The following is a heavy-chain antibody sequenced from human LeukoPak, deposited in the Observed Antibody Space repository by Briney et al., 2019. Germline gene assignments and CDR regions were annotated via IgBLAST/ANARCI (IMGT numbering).Heavy chain of an antibody. D-gene: IGHD5-24*01. CDR1: GFTVSSNY. Sequence: PGGSLRLSCAASGFTVSSNYMSWVRQAPGKGLEWVSVIYSGGSTYYADSVKGRFTISRDNSKNTLYLQMNSLRAEDTAVYYCAKGLGRVITWAFDYWGQGTLVTVSS. V-gene: IGHV3-53*01. CDR2: IYSGGST. CDR3: AKGLGRVITWAFDY. J-gene: IGHJ4*02.